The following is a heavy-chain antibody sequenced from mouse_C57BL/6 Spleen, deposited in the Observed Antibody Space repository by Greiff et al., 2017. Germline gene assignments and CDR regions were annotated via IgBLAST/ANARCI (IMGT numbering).Heavy chain of an antibody. J-gene: IGHJ1*03. CDR2: INPSSGYT. V-gene: IGHV1-7*01. CDR1: GYTFTSYW. D-gene: IGHD1-1*01. Sequence: VQLQQSGAELAKPGASVKLSCKASGYTFTSYWMHWVKQRPGQGLEWIGYINPSSGYTKYNQKFKDKATLTADKSSSTAYMQLSSLTYEDSAVYYCARRYYGSDWYFDVWGTGTTVTVSS. CDR3: ARRYYGSDWYFDV.